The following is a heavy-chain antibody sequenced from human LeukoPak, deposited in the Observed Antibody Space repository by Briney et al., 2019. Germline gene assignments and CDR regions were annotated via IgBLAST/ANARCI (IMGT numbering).Heavy chain of an antibody. J-gene: IGHJ4*02. CDR2: IYYSGST. CDR3: ARDSRGYGVVDY. CDR1: GGSISSGGYS. V-gene: IGHV4-31*11. D-gene: IGHD5-12*01. Sequence: PSQTLSLTCAVSGGSISSGGYSWSWIRQPPGKGLEWIGYIYYSGSTYYNPSLKSRLTISVDTSKNQFSLKLSSVTAADTAVYYCARDSRGYGVVDYWGQGTLATVSS.